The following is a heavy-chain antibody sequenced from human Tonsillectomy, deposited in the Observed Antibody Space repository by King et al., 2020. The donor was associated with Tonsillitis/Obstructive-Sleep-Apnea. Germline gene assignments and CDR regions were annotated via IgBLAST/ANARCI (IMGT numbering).Heavy chain of an antibody. V-gene: IGHV5-10-1*01. CDR2: IDPSDSYT. Sequence: VQLVQSGAEVKKPGESLRISCKGSGYSFTTYWITWVRQMPGEGLEWMGRIDPSDSYTNYSPSFQGHVTITADKSISIAFLQWSSLEASNTAMYYCAIPVDVSWYLGGLDVWGQGTTVTVSS. CDR1: GYSFTTYW. D-gene: IGHD6-13*01. J-gene: IGHJ6*02. CDR3: AIPVDVSWYLGGLDV.